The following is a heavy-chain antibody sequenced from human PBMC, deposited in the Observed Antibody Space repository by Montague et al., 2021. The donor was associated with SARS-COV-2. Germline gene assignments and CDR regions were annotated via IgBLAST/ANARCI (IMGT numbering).Heavy chain of an antibody. CDR3: ARGRTGTTFYYYYYYGMDV. J-gene: IGHJ6*02. D-gene: IGHD1-7*01. V-gene: IGHV4-34*01. Sequence: SETLSLTCAVYGGSFSGYYWSWIRQPPGKELEWIGEINHSGSTNYNPSLKSRVTISVDTSKNQFSLKLSSVTAADTAMYYCARGRTGTTFYYYYYYGMDVWGQGTTVTVSS. CDR1: GGSFSGYY. CDR2: INHSGST.